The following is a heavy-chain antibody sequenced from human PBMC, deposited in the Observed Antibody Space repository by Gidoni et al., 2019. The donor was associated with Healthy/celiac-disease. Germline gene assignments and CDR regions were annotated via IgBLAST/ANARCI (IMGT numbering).Heavy chain of an antibody. V-gene: IGHV3-23*04. D-gene: IGHD5-12*01. CDR2: ISGSGGST. CDR3: AKDRSGYQSDYYYGMDV. Sequence: EVQLVESGGGLVQPGGSLRLSWAASGFTFSRYAMSWVRQAPGKGLEWVSAISGSGGSTYYADSVKGRFTISRDNSKNTLYLQMNSLRAEDTAVYYCAKDRSGYQSDYYYGMDVWGQGTTVTVSS. CDR1: GFTFSRYA. J-gene: IGHJ6*02.